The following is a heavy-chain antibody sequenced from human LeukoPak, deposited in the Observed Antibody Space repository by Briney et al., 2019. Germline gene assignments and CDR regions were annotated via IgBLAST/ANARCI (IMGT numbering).Heavy chain of an antibody. CDR1: GFTFSSYA. D-gene: IGHD2-15*01. Sequence: GGSLRLFCAASGFTFSSYAMSWVRQAPGKGLEWVSSISGFGDSTYYADSVKGRFTISRDNSKNTLYLQMNSLRAEDTAVYYCAKGVVVVAAKYYFDYWGQGTLVTVSS. V-gene: IGHV3-23*01. CDR3: AKGVVVVAAKYYFDY. J-gene: IGHJ4*02. CDR2: ISGFGDST.